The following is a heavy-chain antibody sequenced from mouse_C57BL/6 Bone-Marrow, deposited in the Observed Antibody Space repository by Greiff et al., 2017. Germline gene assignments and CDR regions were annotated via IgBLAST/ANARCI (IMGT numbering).Heavy chain of an antibody. D-gene: IGHD5-1*01. V-gene: IGHV1-47*01. CDR2: FHPYNDDT. CDR3: ARSSTFFYYFDY. J-gene: IGHJ2*01. Sequence: VKLQQSGAELVKPGASVKMSCKASGYTFTTSPIEWMKQNHGKSLEWIGNFHPYNDDTKYNEKFKGKATLTVEKSSNTVYLELSRLTSDDSAVYYCARSSTFFYYFDYWGQGTTLTVSS. CDR1: GYTFTTSP.